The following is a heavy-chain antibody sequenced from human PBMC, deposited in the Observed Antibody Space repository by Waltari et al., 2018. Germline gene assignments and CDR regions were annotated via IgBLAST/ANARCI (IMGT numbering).Heavy chain of an antibody. V-gene: IGHV3-9*01. D-gene: IGHD2-21*02. CDR1: CFTLGCCA. CDR2: ISWNSGII. J-gene: IGHJ3*02. Sequence: EVQAGELGGGFGQPGRALGLSFVVSCFTLGCCATPLVTPAPGKVLEWVSGISWNSGIIGYADSVKGRFTISRDNAKNSLYLQMNSLRAEDTALYYCAKDNRGGDWGAFDIWGQGTMVTVSS. CDR3: AKDNRGGDWGAFDI.